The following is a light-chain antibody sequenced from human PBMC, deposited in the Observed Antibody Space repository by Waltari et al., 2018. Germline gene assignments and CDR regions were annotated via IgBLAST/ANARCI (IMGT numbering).Light chain of an antibody. CDR2: AAS. J-gene: IGKJ4*01. CDR1: QGISSS. Sequence: DIQLTQSPSFLSSSVGDRVTITCRASQGISSSLAWFQQKPGRAPKLLIYAASTLPGGVPSRFSGSGSGTEFTLTIMKRQPEEGEKYYCQQANSDPLTYGGGTKVEMK. V-gene: IGKV1-9*01. CDR3: QQANSDPLT.